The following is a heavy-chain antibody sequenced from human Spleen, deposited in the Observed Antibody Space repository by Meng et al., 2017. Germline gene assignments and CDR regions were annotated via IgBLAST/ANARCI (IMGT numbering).Heavy chain of an antibody. J-gene: IGHJ4*02. V-gene: IGHV1-18*01. D-gene: IGHD6-6*01. CDR2: VSTYKGNT. CDR3: ARDRQYSLVS. CDR1: GYTFTTNG. Sequence: QDQLVQSGPEGKKPGASVKVSCKASGYTFTTNGMSWVRQAPGQGLEWMGWVSTYKGNTKYAQKFQGRVTMTTERSTSTVYMELRNLRSDDTAFYYCARDRQYSLVSWGQGTLVTVSS.